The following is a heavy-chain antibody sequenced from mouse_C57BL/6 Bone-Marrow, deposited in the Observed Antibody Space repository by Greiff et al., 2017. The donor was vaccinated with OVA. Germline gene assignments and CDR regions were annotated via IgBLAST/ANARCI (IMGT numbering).Heavy chain of an antibody. J-gene: IGHJ1*03. CDR2: INPYNGGT. D-gene: IGHD2-5*01. CDR1: GYTFTDYY. CDR3: APGSNYGYFDV. V-gene: IGHV1-19*01. Sequence: DVKLVESGPVLVKPGASVKMSCKASGYTFTDYYMNWVKQSHGKSLEWIGVINPYNGGTSYNQKFKGKATLTVDKSSSTAYMELNSLTSEDSAVYYCAPGSNYGYFDVWGTGTTVTVSS.